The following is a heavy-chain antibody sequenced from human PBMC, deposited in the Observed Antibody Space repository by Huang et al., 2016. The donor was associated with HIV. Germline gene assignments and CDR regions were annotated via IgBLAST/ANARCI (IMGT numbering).Heavy chain of an antibody. CDR3: AREFVIFGAPLWPAY. D-gene: IGHD2-21*01. CDR2: INPGNGNT. Sequence: QVQLVQSGAEVKKPGASVKVSCKASGYSFTTYALHWVRQAPGHRLEWMGWINPGNGNTNYSQKFQGRVTITSDTSASTVYMEVSSLTFEDTAVYYCAREFVIFGAPLWPAYWGQGTLISVSS. V-gene: IGHV1-3*01. CDR1: GYSFTTYA. J-gene: IGHJ4*02.